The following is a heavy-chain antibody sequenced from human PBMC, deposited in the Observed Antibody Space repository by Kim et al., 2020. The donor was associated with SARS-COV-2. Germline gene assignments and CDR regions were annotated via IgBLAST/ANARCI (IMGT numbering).Heavy chain of an antibody. V-gene: IGHV3-48*04. Sequence: GGSLRLSCAASGFTFSNYNMNWVRQAPGKGLEWVSYISSGGSSIYYADSVAGRFVVSRDNAKMSLHLQMNSLRAEDTAVYYCVTGHMLRGLITIPLFDSWGQGILVTVSS. CDR1: GFTFSNYN. J-gene: IGHJ4*02. CDR3: VTGHMLRGLITIPLFDS. D-gene: IGHD3-10*01. CDR2: ISSGGSSI.